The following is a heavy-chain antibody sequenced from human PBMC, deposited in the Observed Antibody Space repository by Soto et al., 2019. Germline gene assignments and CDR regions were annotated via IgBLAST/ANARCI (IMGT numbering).Heavy chain of an antibody. Sequence: GASVKVSCKASGYTFTSYAMHWVRQAPGQRLEWMGWINAGNGNTKYSQKFQGRVTITRDTSASTAYMELSSLRSEDTAVYYCARVPRYCSGGSCSENPYYFDYWGQGTLVTVSS. CDR1: GYTFTSYA. V-gene: IGHV1-3*01. CDR2: INAGNGNT. J-gene: IGHJ4*02. CDR3: ARVPRYCSGGSCSENPYYFDY. D-gene: IGHD2-15*01.